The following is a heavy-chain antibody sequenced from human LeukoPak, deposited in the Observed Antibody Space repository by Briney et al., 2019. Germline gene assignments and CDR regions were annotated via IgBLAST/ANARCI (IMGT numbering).Heavy chain of an antibody. CDR3: ARPSYYYDSSGYYSTAFDY. V-gene: IGHV4-38-2*02. D-gene: IGHD3-22*01. Sequence: SETLSLTCTVSGYSISSGYYWGWIRQPPRKGLEWIGSIYHSGSTYYNPSLKSRVTISVDTSKNQFSLKLSSVTAADTAVYYCARPSYYYDSSGYYSTAFDYWGQGTLVTVSS. CDR2: IYHSGST. J-gene: IGHJ4*02. CDR1: GYSISSGYY.